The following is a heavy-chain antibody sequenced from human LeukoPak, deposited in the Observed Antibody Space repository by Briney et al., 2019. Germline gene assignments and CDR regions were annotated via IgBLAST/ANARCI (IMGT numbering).Heavy chain of an antibody. D-gene: IGHD3-9*01. Sequence: KPSETLSLTCTVSGGSINSYYWSWIRQTPGKGLEWIGYVFYSGSTKYNPSLESRATISVDTSKNQFSLKLSSVTAADTAVYYCARVCYDILTGYAIDAFDIWGQGTMVTVSS. J-gene: IGHJ3*02. CDR2: VFYSGST. V-gene: IGHV4-59*12. CDR3: ARVCYDILTGYAIDAFDI. CDR1: GGSINSYY.